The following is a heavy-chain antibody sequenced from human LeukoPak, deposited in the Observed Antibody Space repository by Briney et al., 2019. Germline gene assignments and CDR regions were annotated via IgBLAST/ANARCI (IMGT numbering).Heavy chain of an antibody. CDR3: AKLHTSTYYYDSSGPFGAFDI. CDR1: GFTFSSYA. J-gene: IGHJ3*02. Sequence: GGSLRLSCAASGFTFSSYAMSWVRQAPGKGLEWVSAISGSGGSTYYADSVKGRFTISRDNSKNTLYLQMNSLRAEDTAVYYCAKLHTSTYYYDSSGPFGAFDIWGQGTMVTVSS. CDR2: ISGSGGST. V-gene: IGHV3-23*01. D-gene: IGHD3-22*01.